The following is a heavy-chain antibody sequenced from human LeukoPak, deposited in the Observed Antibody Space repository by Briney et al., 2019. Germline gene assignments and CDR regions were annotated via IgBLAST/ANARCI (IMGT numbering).Heavy chain of an antibody. CDR2: ISSSSSYI. CDR3: ARGAPGDCSGGSRYYYYGMDV. Sequence: GGSLRLSCAASGFTFSSYSMNWVRQAPGKGLEWVSSISSSSSYIYYADSVKGRFTISRDNAKNSLYLQMNSLRAEDTAVYYCARGAPGDCSGGSRYYYYGMDVWGKGTTVTVSS. J-gene: IGHJ6*04. V-gene: IGHV3-21*01. CDR1: GFTFSSYS. D-gene: IGHD2-15*01.